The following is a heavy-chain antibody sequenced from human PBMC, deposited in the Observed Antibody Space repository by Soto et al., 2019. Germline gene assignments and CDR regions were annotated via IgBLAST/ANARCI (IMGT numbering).Heavy chain of an antibody. CDR3: ARQVGGWAPWYFDY. CDR1: GGSISSYY. Sequence: QVQLQESGPGLVKPSETLSLTCTVSGGSISSYYWSWIRQPPGKGLEWIGYIYYSGSTKYNPSLKSRVTISVETSKNQFSLKLSSVTAADAAVYYCARQVGGWAPWYFDYWGQGTLVTVAT. CDR2: IYYSGST. D-gene: IGHD6-19*01. V-gene: IGHV4-59*08. J-gene: IGHJ4*02.